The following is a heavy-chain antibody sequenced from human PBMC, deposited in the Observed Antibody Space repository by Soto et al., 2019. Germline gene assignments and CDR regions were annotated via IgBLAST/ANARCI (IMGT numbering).Heavy chain of an antibody. D-gene: IGHD3-16*01. CDR2: ISGSGGST. V-gene: IGHV3-23*01. Sequence: EVELLESGGGLVQPGGSLRLSCAASGFTFSSYAMSWVRQAPGKGLEWVSAISGSGGSTYYADSVKGRFTVSRDNSKNTLYMQKNSLRADDTAVYYCARGGSYAPRGLFYFAYGGQETLVTVSS. CDR3: ARGGSYAPRGLFYFAY. J-gene: IGHJ4*02. CDR1: GFTFSSYA.